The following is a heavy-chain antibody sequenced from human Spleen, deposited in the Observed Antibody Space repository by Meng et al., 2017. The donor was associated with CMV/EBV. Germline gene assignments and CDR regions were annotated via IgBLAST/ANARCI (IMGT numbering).Heavy chain of an antibody. CDR3: AKDGIEGYYDSSGYYDY. Sequence: FTFRRYAMNWVRQAPGKGLEWVSTISGGGGNTYYADSVKGRFTISRDNSKNTLYLQMNSLRAEDTAVFYCAKDGIEGYYDSSGYYDYWDQGTLVTVSS. V-gene: IGHV3-23*01. J-gene: IGHJ4*02. D-gene: IGHD3-22*01. CDR2: ISGGGGNT. CDR1: FTFRRYA.